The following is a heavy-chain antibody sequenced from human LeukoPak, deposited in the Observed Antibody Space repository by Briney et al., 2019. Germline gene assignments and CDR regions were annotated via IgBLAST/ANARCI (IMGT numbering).Heavy chain of an antibody. CDR2: IYHSGST. D-gene: IGHD3-22*01. J-gene: IGHJ4*02. Sequence: PSETLSLTCAVSGGSISSSNWWSWVRQPPGKGLEWIGEIYHSGSTNYNPSLKSRVTISVDKSKNQFSLKLSSVTAADTAVYYCARGLGDSSGYYFGYWGQGTLVTVSS. CDR3: ARGLGDSSGYYFGY. V-gene: IGHV4-4*02. CDR1: GGSISSSNW.